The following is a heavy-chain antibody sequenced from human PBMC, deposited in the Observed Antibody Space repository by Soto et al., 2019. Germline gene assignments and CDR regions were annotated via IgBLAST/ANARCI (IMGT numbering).Heavy chain of an antibody. CDR2: ISAYNGNT. CDR3: ARDLDNIVVVTSDAFDI. Sequence: ASVKVSCKASGYTFTSYGISWVRQAPGQGLEWMGWISAYNGNTNYAQKLQGRVTMTTDTSTSTAYMELRSLRSDDTAVYYCARDLDNIVVVTSDAFDIWGQGTMVTVSS. V-gene: IGHV1-18*01. CDR1: GYTFTSYG. J-gene: IGHJ3*02. D-gene: IGHD2-2*01.